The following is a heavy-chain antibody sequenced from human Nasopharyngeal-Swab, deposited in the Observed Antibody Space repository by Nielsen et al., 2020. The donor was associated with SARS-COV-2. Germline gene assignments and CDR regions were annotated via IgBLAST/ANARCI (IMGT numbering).Heavy chain of an antibody. Sequence: SETLSLTCTVSGGSISSGGYYWSWIRQHPGKGLEWIGYIYYSGSTYYNPSLKSRVTISVDTSKNQFPLKLSSVTAADTAVYYCARAGDFWSGWSANYYMDVWGKGTTVTVSS. CDR2: IYYSGST. V-gene: IGHV4-31*03. J-gene: IGHJ6*03. CDR3: ARAGDFWSGWSANYYMDV. D-gene: IGHD3-3*01. CDR1: GGSISSGGYY.